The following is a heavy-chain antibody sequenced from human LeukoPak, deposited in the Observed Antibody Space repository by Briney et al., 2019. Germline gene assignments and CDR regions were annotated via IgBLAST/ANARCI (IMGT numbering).Heavy chain of an antibody. D-gene: IGHD2-2*02. CDR1: GGSISSYY. CDR3: ARDVHCSSTSCYILAYFDP. V-gene: IGHV4-4*07. CDR2: IYTSGST. Sequence: PSETLSLTCTVSGGSISSYYWSWIRQPAGKGLEWIGRIYTSGSTNYNPSLKSRVTMSVDTSKNQFSLKLSSVTAADTAVYYCARDVHCSSTSCYILAYFDPWGQGNLVTVSS. J-gene: IGHJ5*02.